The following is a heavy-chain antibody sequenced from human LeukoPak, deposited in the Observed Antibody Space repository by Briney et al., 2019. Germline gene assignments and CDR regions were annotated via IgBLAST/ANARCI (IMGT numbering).Heavy chain of an antibody. J-gene: IGHJ6*03. Sequence: GGSLKLSCAASGFTFSGSAMHWVRQASGKGLEWVGRIRSKANSYATAYAASVKGRFTISRDDSKNTAYLQMNSLKTEDTAVYYCTRSAARDDWDYMDVWGKGTTVTVSS. CDR2: IRSKANSYAT. CDR3: TRSAARDDWDYMDV. CDR1: GFTFSGSA. V-gene: IGHV3-73*01. D-gene: IGHD6-6*01.